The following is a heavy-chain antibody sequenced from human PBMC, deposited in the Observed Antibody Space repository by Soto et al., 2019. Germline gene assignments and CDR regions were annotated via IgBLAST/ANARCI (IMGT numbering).Heavy chain of an antibody. Sequence: QVQLVQSGAEVRKPGSSVKVSCKASGGTFSRHAISWVRQAPGQGLEWMGGIIPIFGTANHAQKFQGRVTNNWDQIHGTSQMELRQLRSEDTAMYYCARGWGYDSNDYYYAYWGQGTLVIVSS. CDR3: ARGWGYDSNDYYYAY. CDR1: GGTFSRHA. V-gene: IGHV1-69*06. D-gene: IGHD3-22*01. CDR2: IIPIFGTA. J-gene: IGHJ4*02.